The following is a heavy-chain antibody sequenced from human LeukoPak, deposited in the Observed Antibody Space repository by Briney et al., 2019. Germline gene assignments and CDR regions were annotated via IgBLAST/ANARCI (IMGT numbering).Heavy chain of an antibody. J-gene: IGHJ6*02. CDR3: ARDLLYSGSYLAYYYYGMDV. CDR2: INSDGSST. Sequence: PGGSLRLSCAASGFTFSSYWMHWVRQAPGKGLVWVSRINSDGSSTTYADSVKGRFTISRDNAKNTLYLQMNSLRAEDTAVYYCARDLLYSGSYLAYYYYGMDVWGQGTTVTVSS. V-gene: IGHV3-74*03. D-gene: IGHD1-26*01. CDR1: GFTFSSYW.